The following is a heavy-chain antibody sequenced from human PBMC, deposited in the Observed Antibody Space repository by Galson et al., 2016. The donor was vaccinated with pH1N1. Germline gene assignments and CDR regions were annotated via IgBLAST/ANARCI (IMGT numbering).Heavy chain of an antibody. D-gene: IGHD5-18*01. J-gene: IGHJ3*02. CDR1: GVSISGYY. CDR2: IYCNGHT. CDR3: ARSGSRYGSDAFDM. V-gene: IGHV4-59*01. Sequence: SETLSLTCSVSGVSISGYYWGWIRQSPGKGLDYVGYIYCNGHTNYSPSLKSRVTMSLDMSKNQFSLKLTSVTAADTAVYFCARSGSRYGSDAFDMWGQGTTVTVSS.